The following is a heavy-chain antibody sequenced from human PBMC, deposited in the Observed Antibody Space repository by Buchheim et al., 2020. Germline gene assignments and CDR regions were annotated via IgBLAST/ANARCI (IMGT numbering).Heavy chain of an antibody. J-gene: IGHJ4*02. D-gene: IGHD3-9*01. Sequence: QVQLVESGGGVVQPGRSLRLSCAASGFTFSSYGMHWVRQAPGKGLEWVAVISYDGSNKYYADSVKGRLTISRDNSKNTLYLQMNSLRAEDTAVYYCAKDSVLRYFDWLPTFDYWGQGTL. CDR2: ISYDGSNK. V-gene: IGHV3-30*18. CDR3: AKDSVLRYFDWLPTFDY. CDR1: GFTFSSYG.